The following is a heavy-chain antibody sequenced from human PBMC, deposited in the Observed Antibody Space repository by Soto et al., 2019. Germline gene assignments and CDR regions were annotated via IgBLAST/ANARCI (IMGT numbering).Heavy chain of an antibody. CDR3: ARVLKTSRLDY. CDR1: GGSLSDYF. Sequence: PSETLSLSCVVSGGSLSDYFWSWIRQHPGKGLEWIGYIYYSGSTYYNPSLKSRVTISVDTSKNQFSLKLSSVTAADTAVYYCARVLKTSRLDYWGQGTLVTVSS. CDR2: IYYSGST. J-gene: IGHJ4*02. V-gene: IGHV4-31*11. D-gene: IGHD1-1*01.